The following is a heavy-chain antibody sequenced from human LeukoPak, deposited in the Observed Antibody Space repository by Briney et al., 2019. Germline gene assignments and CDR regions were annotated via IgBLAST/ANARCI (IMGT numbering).Heavy chain of an antibody. CDR3: ARDQGATLVRGVTPYLDY. D-gene: IGHD3-10*01. CDR2: ISYDGSDE. V-gene: IGHV3-30*04. J-gene: IGHJ4*02. CDR1: GFTFSSYA. Sequence: GGSLRLSCAASGFTFSSYAMHWVRQAPGQGLAWVSIISYDGSDEKFADSVKGRFTISRDNSKNMVFLQMNSLRAEDTAVYYCARDQGATLVRGVTPYLDYWGQGTLVSVSS.